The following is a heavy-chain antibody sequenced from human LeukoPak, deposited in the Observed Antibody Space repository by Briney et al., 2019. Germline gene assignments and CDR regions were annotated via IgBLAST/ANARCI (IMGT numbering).Heavy chain of an antibody. J-gene: IGHJ4*02. D-gene: IGHD5-18*01. V-gene: IGHV1-46*01. Sequence: ASVKVSCKASGYALTNYYMSWVRQAPGKGPEWMGAIDPSSGNTQFAPKFEGRVTVTTDTSTSTVYMEMSSLRSDDTAMYYCATYPGPTIQGSFDYWGQGTLLTVSS. CDR1: GYALTNYY. CDR3: ATYPGPTIQGSFDY. CDR2: IDPSSGNT.